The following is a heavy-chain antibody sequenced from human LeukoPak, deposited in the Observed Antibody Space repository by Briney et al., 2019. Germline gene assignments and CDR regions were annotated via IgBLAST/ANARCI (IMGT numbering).Heavy chain of an antibody. CDR3: ARARGKWHLLPLDY. V-gene: IGHV3-30*04. Sequence: GGSLRLSCAAPTFPFSSFAFHWVRQAPGKGLEWVAVISHDGSTNHYADSVKGRFTISRDNSNNSLYLQMNSLSAEDTAVYYCARARGKWHLLPLDYWGQRTPVTVSS. CDR1: TFPFSSFA. J-gene: IGHJ4*02. D-gene: IGHD1-26*01. CDR2: ISHDGSTN.